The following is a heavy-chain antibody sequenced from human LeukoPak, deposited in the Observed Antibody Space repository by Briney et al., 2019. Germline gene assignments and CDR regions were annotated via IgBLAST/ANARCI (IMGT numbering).Heavy chain of an antibody. CDR1: GFTFSNYW. CDR2: IKYDGSAT. Sequence: GGSLRLSCAASGFTFSNYWMHWIRQVPGKGLVWVSHIKYDGSATNYADSVKGRFTISRDNAKNTLYLQMNSLRAEDTAVYYCASFRAYDSSGYFGLQNWGQGTLVTVSS. J-gene: IGHJ4*02. V-gene: IGHV3-74*01. D-gene: IGHD3-22*01. CDR3: ASFRAYDSSGYFGLQN.